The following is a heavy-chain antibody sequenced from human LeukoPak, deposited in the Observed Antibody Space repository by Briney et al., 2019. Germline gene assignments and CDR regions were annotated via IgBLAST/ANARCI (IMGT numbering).Heavy chain of an antibody. CDR2: ISWNGGSI. Sequence: PGGSLRLSCAASGFTFDDYAMHWVRQAPGKGLEWVLGISWNGGSIGYADSVKGRFTISRDNAKNSLFLQMNSLRAEDTALYYCAEDKQLVRRDGYYYGMDVWGQGTTVTVSS. V-gene: IGHV3-9*01. CDR3: AEDKQLVRRDGYYYGMDV. J-gene: IGHJ6*02. D-gene: IGHD6-13*01. CDR1: GFTFDDYA.